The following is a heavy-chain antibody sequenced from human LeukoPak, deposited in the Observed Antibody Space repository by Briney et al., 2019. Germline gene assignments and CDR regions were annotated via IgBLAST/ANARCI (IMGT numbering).Heavy chain of an antibody. D-gene: IGHD2-2*01. Sequence: SETLSLTCTVSGGSISSYYWSWIRQPPGKGLEWIWGIYTSGSTNYNPYLKSPVTISVDKSKNQFSLKLSSVTAADTAVYYCARSSSTRLGDYYYYMDVWGKGTTVTVSS. CDR1: GGSISSYY. CDR2: IYTSGST. V-gene: IGHV4-4*07. J-gene: IGHJ6*03. CDR3: ARSSSTRLGDYYYYMDV.